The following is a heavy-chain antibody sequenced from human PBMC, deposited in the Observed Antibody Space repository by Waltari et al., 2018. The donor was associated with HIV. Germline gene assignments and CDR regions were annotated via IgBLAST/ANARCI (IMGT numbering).Heavy chain of an antibody. CDR3: AKEGIAGRPSVPDY. V-gene: IGHV3-23*01. CDR1: GFTFSSYA. CDR2: ISGSGGST. J-gene: IGHJ4*02. D-gene: IGHD6-6*01. Sequence: EVQLLESGGGLVQPGGSLRLSCAASGFTFSSYAMSWVRQAPGKGLEWVSVISGSGGSTYYADFVKGRFTISRDNAKSTLYLQMNSLRAEDTAVYYCAKEGIAGRPSVPDYWGQGTLVTVSS.